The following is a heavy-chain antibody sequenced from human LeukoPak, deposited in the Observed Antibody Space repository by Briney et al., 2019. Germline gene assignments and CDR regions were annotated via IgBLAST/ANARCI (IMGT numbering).Heavy chain of an antibody. CDR1: GLTFSGSA. J-gene: IGHJ4*02. CDR2: IRSKANSYAT. V-gene: IGHV3-73*01. D-gene: IGHD5-12*01. Sequence: GGSLRLSCAASGLTFSGSAMHWVRQASGKGLEWVGRIRSKANSYATAYAASVKGRFTISRDDSKNTAYLQMNSLKTEDTAVYYCTQYSGYDGLDYWGQGALVTVSS. CDR3: TQYSGYDGLDY.